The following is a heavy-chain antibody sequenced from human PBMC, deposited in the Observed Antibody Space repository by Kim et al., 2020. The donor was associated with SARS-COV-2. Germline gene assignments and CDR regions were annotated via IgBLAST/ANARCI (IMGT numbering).Heavy chain of an antibody. CDR1: GFTFSSYA. Sequence: GGSLRLSCAASGFTFSSYAMHWVRQAPGKGLEWVAVISYDGSNKFYADSVKGRLTISRDDSKNTLFLQMNSLRAEDTAVYSCARNGEGNWFDPWGQGTLVTVSS. CDR3: ARNGEGNWFDP. V-gene: IGHV3-30-3*01. D-gene: IGHD2-8*01. J-gene: IGHJ5*02. CDR2: ISYDGSNK.